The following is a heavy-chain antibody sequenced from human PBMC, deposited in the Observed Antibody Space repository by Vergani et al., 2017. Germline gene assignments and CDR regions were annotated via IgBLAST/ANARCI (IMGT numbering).Heavy chain of an antibody. CDR3: AKDRDSSSWYVDY. Sequence: EVQLVESGGGLVQPGRSLRLSCAASGFTFDDYAMHWVRQAPGKGLEWVEGISWNSGSIGYADSVKGRFTISRDNAKNSLYLQMNSLRAEDTALYYCAKDRDSSSWYVDYWGQGTLVTVSS. V-gene: IGHV3-9*01. CDR2: ISWNSGSI. J-gene: IGHJ4*02. D-gene: IGHD6-13*01. CDR1: GFTFDDYA.